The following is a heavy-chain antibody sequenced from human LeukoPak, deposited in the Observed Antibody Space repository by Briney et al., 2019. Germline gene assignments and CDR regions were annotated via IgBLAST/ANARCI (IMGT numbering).Heavy chain of an antibody. CDR3: ARPSDFWSRFDAFDI. CDR1: GYTFTGYY. CDR2: INPNSGGT. Sequence: ASVKVSCKASGYTFTGYYMHWVRQAPGQGLEWMGWINPNSGGTNYAQKFQGRVTMTRDTSISTAYMELSRLRSDDTAVYYCARPSDFWSRFDAFDIWGQGTMVTVSS. V-gene: IGHV1-2*02. J-gene: IGHJ3*02. D-gene: IGHD3-3*01.